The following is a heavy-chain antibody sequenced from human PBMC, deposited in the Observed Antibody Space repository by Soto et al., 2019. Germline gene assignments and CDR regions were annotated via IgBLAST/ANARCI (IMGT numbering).Heavy chain of an antibody. V-gene: IGHV1-2*04. Sequence: GASVKVSCTASGYTFTGYYMHWVRQAPGQGLEWMGWINPNSGGTNYAQKFQGWVTMTRDTSISTAYMELSRLRSDDTAVYYCARVNKHSSSWYDYWGQGTLVTVSS. CDR2: INPNSGGT. D-gene: IGHD6-13*01. J-gene: IGHJ4*02. CDR1: GYTFTGYY. CDR3: ARVNKHSSSWYDY.